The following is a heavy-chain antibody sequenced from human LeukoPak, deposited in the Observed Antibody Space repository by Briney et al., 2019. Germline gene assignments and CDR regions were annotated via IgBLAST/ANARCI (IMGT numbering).Heavy chain of an antibody. Sequence: SETLSLTCAVYGGSFSGYYWSWIRQPPGKGLEWIGEINHSGSTNYNPSLKSRVTISVDTSKNQFSLKLSSATAADTAVYYCARGRASGGSCYADYWGQGTLVTVSS. CDR2: INHSGST. J-gene: IGHJ4*02. V-gene: IGHV4-34*01. CDR3: ARGRASGGSCYADY. CDR1: GGSFSGYY. D-gene: IGHD2-15*01.